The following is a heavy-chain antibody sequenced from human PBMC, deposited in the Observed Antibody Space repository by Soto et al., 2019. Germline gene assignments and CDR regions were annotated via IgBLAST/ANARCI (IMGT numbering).Heavy chain of an antibody. J-gene: IGHJ4*02. CDR2: IYYSGST. D-gene: IGHD3-9*01. CDR1: GGSISSGDYY. CDR3: ARVGNDILTGSLDY. Sequence: SETLSLTCTVSGGSISSGDYYWSWIRQPPGKGLEWIGYIYYSGSTYYNPSLKSRVTISVDTSKNQFSLKLSSVTAADTAVYYCARVGNDILTGSLDYWGQGTLVTVSS. V-gene: IGHV4-30-4*01.